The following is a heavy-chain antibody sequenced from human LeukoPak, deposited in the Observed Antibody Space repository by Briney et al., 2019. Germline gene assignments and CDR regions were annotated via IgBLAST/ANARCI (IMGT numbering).Heavy chain of an antibody. V-gene: IGHV4-59*01. CDR3: ARVYTMVRGVISYYYGMDV. CDR2: IYYSGST. J-gene: IGHJ6*02. Sequence: ASETLSLTCTVSGGSISSYYWSWIRQPPGKGLEWIGYIYYSGSTNYNPSLKSRVTISVDTSKNQFSLKLSSVTAADTAVYYCARVYTMVRGVISYYYGMDVWGQGTTVTVSS. CDR1: GGSISSYY. D-gene: IGHD3-10*01.